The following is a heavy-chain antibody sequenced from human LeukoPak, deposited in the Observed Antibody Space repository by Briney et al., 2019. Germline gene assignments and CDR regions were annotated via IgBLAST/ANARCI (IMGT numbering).Heavy chain of an antibody. CDR2: IIPIFGTA. CDR1: GYTFTGYY. Sequence: EASVKVSCKASGYTFTGYYMHWVRQAPGQGLEWMGGIIPIFGTANYAQKFQGRVTITADESTSTAYMELSSLRSEDTAVYYCARRNVVVVAATSYYYYGMDVWGQGTTVTVSS. D-gene: IGHD2-15*01. J-gene: IGHJ6*02. CDR3: ARRNVVVVAATSYYYYGMDV. V-gene: IGHV1-69*13.